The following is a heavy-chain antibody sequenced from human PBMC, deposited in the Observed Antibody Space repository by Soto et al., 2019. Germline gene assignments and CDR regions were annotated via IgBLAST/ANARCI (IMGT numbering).Heavy chain of an antibody. CDR2: IYYSGST. CDR3: ARDIVVVPAAYQTYYYYGMDV. Sequence: SETLSLTCTVSGGSVSSGSYYWSWIRQPPGKGLEWIGYIYYSGSTYYNPSLKSRVTISVDTSKNQFSLKLSSVTAADTAVYYCARDIVVVPAAYQTYYYYGMDVWGQGTTVTVSS. J-gene: IGHJ6*02. CDR1: GGSVSSGSYY. V-gene: IGHV4-61*01. D-gene: IGHD2-2*01.